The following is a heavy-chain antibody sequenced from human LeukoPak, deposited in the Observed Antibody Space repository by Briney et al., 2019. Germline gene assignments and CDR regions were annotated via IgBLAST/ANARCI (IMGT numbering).Heavy chain of an antibody. CDR1: GYTLTELS. Sequence: ASVKVSCKVSGYTLTELSMHWVRQAPGKGLEWMGGFDPEDGETIYAQKFQGRVTMTEGTSTDTAYMELSSLRSEDTAVYYCATDSDYGKSDFDYWGQGTLVTVSS. CDR3: ATDSDYGKSDFDY. V-gene: IGHV1-24*01. J-gene: IGHJ4*02. D-gene: IGHD4-17*01. CDR2: FDPEDGET.